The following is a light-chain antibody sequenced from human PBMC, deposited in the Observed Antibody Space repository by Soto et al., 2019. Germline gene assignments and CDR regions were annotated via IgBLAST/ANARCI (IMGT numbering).Light chain of an antibody. V-gene: IGKV3-20*01. CDR2: GAS. CDR1: QTVSSNY. CDR3: QQYTGPPTT. J-gene: IGKJ5*01. Sequence: IILTHSPDTLSLSPWERSTPSGSSRQTVSSNYLAWCQQRPGQAPRLLIYGASTRAAGTPDRFSGSGSGTDFTLTITRLEPEDSAVYFCQQYTGPPTTFGQGTRLEIK.